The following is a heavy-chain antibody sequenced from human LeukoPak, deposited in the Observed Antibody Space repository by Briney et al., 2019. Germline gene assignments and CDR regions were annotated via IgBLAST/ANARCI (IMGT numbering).Heavy chain of an antibody. CDR2: INPSGGST. V-gene: IGHV1-46*03. CDR3: ARGRGVWGSYRSKRFDP. J-gene: IGHJ5*02. D-gene: IGHD3-16*02. CDR1: GYTFTSYY. Sequence: ASVKVSCKASGYTFTSYYMHWVRQAPGRGLEWMGIINPSGGSTSYAQRFQGRVTMTRDTSTSTVYMELSSLRSEDTAVYYCARGRGVWGSYRSKRFDPWGQGTLVTVSS.